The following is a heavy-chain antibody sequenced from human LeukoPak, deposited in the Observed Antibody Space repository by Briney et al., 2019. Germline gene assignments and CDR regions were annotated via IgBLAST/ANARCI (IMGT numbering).Heavy chain of an antibody. CDR2: IYYSRST. CDR3: ARVLRGTTNYFDS. Sequence: PSETLSLTCTVSGGSISSYYWSWIRQPPRQGLEWIAYIYYSRSTNYTPSLKSRVTISVDTSKNQFFLKLSSVTAADTAVYYCARVLRGTTNYFDSWGQGTLVTVSS. CDR1: GGSISSYY. V-gene: IGHV4-59*01. J-gene: IGHJ4*02. D-gene: IGHD1-14*01.